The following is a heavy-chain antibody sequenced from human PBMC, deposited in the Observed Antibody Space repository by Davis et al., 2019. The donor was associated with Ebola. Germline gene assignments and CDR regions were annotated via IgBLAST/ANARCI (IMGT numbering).Heavy chain of an antibody. V-gene: IGHV3-7*01. Sequence: GGSLRLSCAVSGITLSSYWMNWVRQAPGKGLEWVANIKQDGSETYYVDSVKGRFTISRDNAKNSLFLQMNGLTVDDTAVYYCVRGAGWLLDYWGQGTLVTVSS. D-gene: IGHD5-12*01. CDR2: IKQDGSET. J-gene: IGHJ4*02. CDR3: VRGAGWLLDY. CDR1: GITLSSYW.